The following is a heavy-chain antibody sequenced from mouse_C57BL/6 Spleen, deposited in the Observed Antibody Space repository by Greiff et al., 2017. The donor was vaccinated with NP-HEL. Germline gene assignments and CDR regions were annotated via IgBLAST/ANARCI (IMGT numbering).Heavy chain of an antibody. V-gene: IGHV3-6*01. CDR2: ISYDGSN. CDR3: ARDLLSFDY. D-gene: IGHD2-1*01. J-gene: IGHJ2*01. Sequence: VQLQQSGPGLVKPSQSLSLTCSVTGYSITSGYYWNWIRQFPGNKLEWMGYISYDGSNNYNPSLKNRISITRDTSKNQFFLKLNSVTTEDTATYYCARDLLSFDYWGQGTTLTVSS. CDR1: GYSITSGYY.